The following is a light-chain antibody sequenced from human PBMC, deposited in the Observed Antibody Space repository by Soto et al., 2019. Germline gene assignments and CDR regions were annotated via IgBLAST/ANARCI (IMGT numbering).Light chain of an antibody. V-gene: IGLV2-14*01. CDR2: DVS. CDR3: SSYTSSSTVV. Sequence: QSVLTQPASVSGSPGQSITISCTGTSSDVGRYNYVSWCQQHPGKAPKLIIYDVSNRPSGVSNRFSGSKSGNRASLTISGLQAEDEADYYCSSYTSSSTVVFGGGTKLTVL. CDR1: SSDVGRYNY. J-gene: IGLJ2*01.